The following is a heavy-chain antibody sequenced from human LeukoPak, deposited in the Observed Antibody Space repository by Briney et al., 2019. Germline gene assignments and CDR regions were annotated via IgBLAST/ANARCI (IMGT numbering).Heavy chain of an antibody. V-gene: IGHV4-31*03. CDR2: IYYTGIT. D-gene: IGHD1-1*01. J-gene: IGHJ4*02. CDR3: ARVNINNWHSCDY. CDR1: GGSISSGSHY. Sequence: PSETLSLTCTVSGGSISSGSHYYNWIRQHPGKGLEWIGYIYYTGITSYNPSLKSRVTMSVDTSMNQVSLKVTSLTAADTAVYYCARVNINNWHSCDYWGQGTLVTVSS.